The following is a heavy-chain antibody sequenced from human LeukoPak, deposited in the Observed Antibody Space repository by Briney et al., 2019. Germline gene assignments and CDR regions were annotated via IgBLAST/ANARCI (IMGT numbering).Heavy chain of an antibody. J-gene: IGHJ4*02. V-gene: IGHV4-59*01. CDR3: ARVYQSAEYYFDC. CDR2: IYYTGST. Sequence: SETLSLTCTVSGGSIDSYYWSWIRQPPGKGLEWIGYIYYTGSTEYHPSLKSRVTISLDTSKNQFSLKLTSVTAADTAVYYCARVYQSAEYYFDCWGQGNLVSVSS. CDR1: GGSIDSYY. D-gene: IGHD2-2*01.